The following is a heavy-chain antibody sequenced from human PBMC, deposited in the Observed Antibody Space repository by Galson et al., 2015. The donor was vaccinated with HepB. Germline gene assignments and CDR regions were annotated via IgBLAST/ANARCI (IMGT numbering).Heavy chain of an antibody. J-gene: IGHJ5*01. Sequence: SVKVSCKASGYGFASYDINWVRQATGQGLEWMGWMNPTSGNTAYAQKFQGRVTMTRNTSIITAYMELTGLTSEDRAVYYCARGTFAIVRRIRQIWFDSWGQGSLVTVSS. CDR3: ARGTFAIVRRIRQIWFDS. CDR2: MNPTSGNT. CDR1: GYGFASYD. V-gene: IGHV1-8*01. D-gene: IGHD3-10*01.